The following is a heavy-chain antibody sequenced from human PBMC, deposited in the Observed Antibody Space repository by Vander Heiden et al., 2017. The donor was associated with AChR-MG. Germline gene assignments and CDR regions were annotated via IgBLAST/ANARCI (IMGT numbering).Heavy chain of an antibody. CDR3: ATERGWELRGSGWFDP. V-gene: IGHV1-24*01. Sequence: QVQLVQSGAEVKKPGASVKVSCKVSGYTLPELSMHWVRQAPGKGLEWMGGFDPEEGETIYAQKFQGRVTITEDTSTDTAYMELSSLRSEDTAVYYCATERGWELRGSGWFDPWGQGTLVTVSS. CDR2: FDPEEGET. J-gene: IGHJ5*02. CDR1: GYTLPELS. D-gene: IGHD1-26*01.